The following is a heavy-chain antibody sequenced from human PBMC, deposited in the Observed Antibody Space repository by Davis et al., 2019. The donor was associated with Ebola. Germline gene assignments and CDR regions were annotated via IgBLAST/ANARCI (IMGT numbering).Heavy chain of an antibody. CDR1: GLTLTSYA. V-gene: IGHV3-23*01. Sequence: GGSLRLSCATSGLTLTSYAMSWVRQAPGKGLEWVSTIGGSGGSTYYADSVKGRFTVSRDTSTNTLYLKMNSLRAEDTAVYYCARDLTYYYGSGVPGGMDVWGQGTTVTVSS. CDR2: IGGSGGST. CDR3: ARDLTYYYGSGVPGGMDV. D-gene: IGHD3-10*01. J-gene: IGHJ6*02.